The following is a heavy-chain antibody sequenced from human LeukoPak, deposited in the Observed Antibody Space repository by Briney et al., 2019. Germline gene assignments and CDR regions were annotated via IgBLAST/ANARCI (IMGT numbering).Heavy chain of an antibody. CDR2: ISATGATP. CDR3: AAQYGSGSPFFFYAMGV. CDR1: GFTFSGHE. D-gene: IGHD3-10*01. Sequence: GGSLRLSCAVSGFTFSGHEMNWVRQAPGKGLEWVAHISATGATPYYADFARGRFSISRDNAKNSLSLQMSSLGAEDSAIYYCAAQYGSGSPFFFYAMGVWGQGTTVTVSS. J-gene: IGHJ6*02. V-gene: IGHV3-48*03.